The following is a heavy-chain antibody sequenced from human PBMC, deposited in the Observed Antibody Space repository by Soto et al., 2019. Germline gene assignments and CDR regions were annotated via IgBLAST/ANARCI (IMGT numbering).Heavy chain of an antibody. J-gene: IGHJ6*02. CDR1: GFTFSSYA. Sequence: GGSLRLSCAASGFTFSSYAMHWVRQAPGKGLEWVAVISYDGSNKYYADSVKGRFTISRDNSKNTLYLQMNSLRAEDTAVYYCARDSSPPYYYHGMDVWGQGTTVTVSS. V-gene: IGHV3-30-3*01. CDR3: ARDSSPPYYYHGMDV. CDR2: ISYDGSNK. D-gene: IGHD6-13*01.